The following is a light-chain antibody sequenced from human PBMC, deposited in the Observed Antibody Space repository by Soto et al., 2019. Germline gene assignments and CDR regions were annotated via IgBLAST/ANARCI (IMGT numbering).Light chain of an antibody. CDR2: GNR. CDR1: NSNLGAGYD. J-gene: IGLJ1*01. CDR3: SLYTSTSTFV. Sequence: QSVLTQPPSVSGAPGQRVTISCTGNNSNLGAGYDVHWYQQLPGAAPKLVIFGNRNRPSGVSDRFSGSKSGNTASLTISGLQADDEADYYCSLYTSTSTFVFGTGTKLTVL. V-gene: IGLV1-40*01.